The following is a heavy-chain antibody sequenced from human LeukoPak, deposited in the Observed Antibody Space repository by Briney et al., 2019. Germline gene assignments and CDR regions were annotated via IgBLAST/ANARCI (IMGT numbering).Heavy chain of an antibody. V-gene: IGHV3-30*04. J-gene: IGHJ4*02. CDR3: ARDRRYYGSGSLGGFDY. CDR1: GFTFRSYA. D-gene: IGHD3-10*01. Sequence: PGRSLRLSCAASGFTFRSYAMHWVRQAPGKGLEWVAVISYDGSNKYYADSVKGRFTIFRDDSKNTLYLQVNSLRAEDTAVYYCARDRRYYGSGSLGGFDYWGQGTLVTVSS. CDR2: ISYDGSNK.